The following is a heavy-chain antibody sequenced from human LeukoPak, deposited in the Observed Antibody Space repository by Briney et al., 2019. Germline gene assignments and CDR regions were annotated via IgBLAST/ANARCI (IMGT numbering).Heavy chain of an antibody. D-gene: IGHD3-10*01. Sequence: GGSLRLSCAASGFTFSTFAMNWVRQAPGRGLEWVSAISDSAGTTYYDDSVKGRFTISRDNSKNTLYLQMNSLRAEDTAVYYCAKDTTMIRGRTRGGAFDIWGQGTMVTVPS. CDR2: ISDSAGTT. CDR3: AKDTTMIRGRTRGGAFDI. J-gene: IGHJ3*02. V-gene: IGHV3-23*01. CDR1: GFTFSTFA.